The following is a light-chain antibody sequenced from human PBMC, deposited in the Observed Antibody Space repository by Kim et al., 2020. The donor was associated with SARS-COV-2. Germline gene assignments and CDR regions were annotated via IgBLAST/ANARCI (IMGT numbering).Light chain of an antibody. CDR2: VNSDGSH. J-gene: IGLJ2*01. Sequence: QLVLTQSPSASASLGASVKLTCTLSSGHSSYAIAWLQQQPEKGPRYLMKVNSDGSHTRGDGIPDRFSGSSSGDERYLSISNLQSGDEADFYCQTWGTGFVVFGRGTPLTVL. V-gene: IGLV4-69*01. CDR3: QTWGTGFVV. CDR1: SGHSSYA.